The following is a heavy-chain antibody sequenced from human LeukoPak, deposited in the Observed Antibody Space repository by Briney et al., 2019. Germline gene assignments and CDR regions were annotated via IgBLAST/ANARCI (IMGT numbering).Heavy chain of an antibody. CDR3: ARLGAYCGGDCYGWFDP. CDR2: IYPGDSDT. D-gene: IGHD2-21*02. J-gene: IGHJ5*02. V-gene: IGHV5-51*01. CDR1: GYSFTSYW. Sequence: GASLQISCKGSGYSFTSYWIGWVRPLPGKGLEWMGIIYPGDSDTRYSPSFQGQVTISADKSISTAYLQWSSLKASDTAMHYCARLGAYCGGDCYGWFDPWGQGTLVTVSS.